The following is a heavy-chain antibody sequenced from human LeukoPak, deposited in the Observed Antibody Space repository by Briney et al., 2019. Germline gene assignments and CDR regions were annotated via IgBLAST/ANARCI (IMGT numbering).Heavy chain of an antibody. CDR3: IRLRFGEFI. D-gene: IGHD3-10*01. V-gene: IGHV3-15*01. J-gene: IGHJ3*02. Sequence: GRTLRLSCAVSGLTLSSYEMNWVRQAPGTGLEWFGRIKSKSDGGTTDSAAPVKGRFTISKDDSNNTLCLQMNSLKTEYTAVYYCIRLRFGEFIWGQGTMVSVSS. CDR2: IKSKSDGGTT. CDR1: GLTLSSYE.